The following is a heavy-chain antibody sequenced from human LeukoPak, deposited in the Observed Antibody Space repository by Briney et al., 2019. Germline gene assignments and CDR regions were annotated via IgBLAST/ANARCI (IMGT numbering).Heavy chain of an antibody. CDR1: GGAFSSYG. Sequence: SVKVSCKASGGAFSSYGISWVRQAPGQGLEWMGGTILIFGTANYAQKFQGRVTITADESTSTAYMELSSLRSEDTAVYYCAKGGYCSSTSCLHYYYGMDVWGQGTTVTVSS. D-gene: IGHD2-2*03. V-gene: IGHV1-69*01. CDR3: AKGGYCSSTSCLHYYYGMDV. CDR2: TILIFGTA. J-gene: IGHJ6*02.